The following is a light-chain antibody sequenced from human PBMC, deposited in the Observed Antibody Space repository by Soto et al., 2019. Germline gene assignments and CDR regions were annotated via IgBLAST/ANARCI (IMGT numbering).Light chain of an antibody. J-gene: IGKJ4*01. CDR3: QQYINWPLT. CDR1: QSINTD. CDR2: GAS. Sequence: EIVMTQSPVTLSVSPGERATLSCRASQSINTDLAWYQQKPGQAPRLLIYGASTRATGIPARFSGSGSGTEFTLTISILQSEDFAVYYCQQYINWPLTFGGGTKVDIK. V-gene: IGKV3-15*01.